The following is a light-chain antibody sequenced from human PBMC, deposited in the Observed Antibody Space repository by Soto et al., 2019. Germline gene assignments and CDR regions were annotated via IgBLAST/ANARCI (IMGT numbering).Light chain of an antibody. V-gene: IGKV1-39*01. CDR1: QSISSY. CDR2: AAS. J-gene: IGKJ4*01. CDR3: QQSYSTPLT. Sequence: DIQMTQSPSSLSVSVGDRVTITCRASQSISSYLNWYQQKPGKAPKLLIYAASSLKSGVPSRFSGSGSGTDFTLTISSLQPEDFATYYCQQSYSTPLTFGGGTKVEIK.